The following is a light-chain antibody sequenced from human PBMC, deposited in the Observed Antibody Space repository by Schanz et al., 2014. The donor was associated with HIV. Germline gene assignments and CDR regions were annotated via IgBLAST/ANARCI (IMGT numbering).Light chain of an antibody. CDR1: SSNIGSNY. Sequence: QSVLTQPPSASGIPGQRVTISCSGSSSNIGSNYVYWYQQLPGTAPKLLIYRNNQRPSGVPDRFSGSKSGTSESLDISGLRSEDEADYYCAAWDDSLSGWVFGGGTKLT. V-gene: IGLV1-47*01. CDR3: AAWDDSLSGWV. CDR2: RNN. J-gene: IGLJ3*02.